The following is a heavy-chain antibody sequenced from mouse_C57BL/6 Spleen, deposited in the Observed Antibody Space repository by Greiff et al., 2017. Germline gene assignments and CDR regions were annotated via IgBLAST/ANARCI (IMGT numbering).Heavy chain of an antibody. CDR1: GYTFTSYW. CDR3: ARRGNCEEDYFDY. CDR2: INPSSGYT. J-gene: IGHJ2*01. Sequence: QVQLKQSGAELAKPGASVKLSCKASGYTFTSYWMHWVKQRPGQGLEWIGYINPSSGYTKYNQKFKDKATLTADKSSSTAYMQLSSLTYEDSAVYYCARRGNCEEDYFDYWGEGTTHTVSS. D-gene: IGHD4-1*01. V-gene: IGHV1-7*01.